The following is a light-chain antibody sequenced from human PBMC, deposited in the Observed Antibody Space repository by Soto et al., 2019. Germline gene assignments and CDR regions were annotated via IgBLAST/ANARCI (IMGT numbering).Light chain of an antibody. CDR2: GGS. CDR1: SSDVGTYNL. Sequence: QSALTQPASVSGSPGQSITISCTGTSSDVGTYNLVSWYQQHPGKAPQLMIYGGSQRPSGVSNRFSGSKSGNTASLTISGLQAEDEADYYCCSYAGSSTFVFGTGTKLTVL. CDR3: CSYAGSSTFV. J-gene: IGLJ1*01. V-gene: IGLV2-23*01.